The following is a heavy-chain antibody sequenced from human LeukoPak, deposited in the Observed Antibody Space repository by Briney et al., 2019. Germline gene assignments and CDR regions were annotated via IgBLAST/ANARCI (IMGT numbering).Heavy chain of an antibody. CDR3: ARGPYSYDSSGAFDI. Sequence: SETLSLTCTVSGGSISTYYWSWIRQPPGKGLEWIGEINHSGSTNYNPSLKSRVTISVDTSKNQFSLKLSSVTAADTAVYFCARGPYSYDSSGAFDIWGQGTMVTVSS. CDR2: INHSGST. V-gene: IGHV4-34*01. CDR1: GGSISTYY. D-gene: IGHD3-22*01. J-gene: IGHJ3*02.